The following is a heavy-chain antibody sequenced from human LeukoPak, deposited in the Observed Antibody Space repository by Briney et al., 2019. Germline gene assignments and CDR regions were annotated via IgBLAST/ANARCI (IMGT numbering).Heavy chain of an antibody. CDR2: ISSSSSYI. D-gene: IGHD1-26*01. V-gene: IGHV3-21*01. CDR3: ATHVDIVGATTYFDY. Sequence: GGSLRLSCAASGFTVSSNYMSWVRQAPGKGLEWVSSISSSSSYIYYADSVKGRFTISRDNAKNSLYLQMNSLRAEDTAVYYCATHVDIVGATTYFDYWGQGTLVTVSS. J-gene: IGHJ4*02. CDR1: GFTVSSNY.